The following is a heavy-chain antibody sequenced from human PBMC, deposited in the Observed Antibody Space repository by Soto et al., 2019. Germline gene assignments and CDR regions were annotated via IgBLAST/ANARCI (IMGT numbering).Heavy chain of an antibody. CDR3: ARQYCSSTSCHIYYYYYGMDV. CDR1: GYSFTSYW. CDR2: IYPGDSDT. Sequence: LKISCKGSGYSFTSYWIGWVRQMPGKGLEWMGIIYPGDSDTRYSPSFQGQVTISADKSISTAYLQWSSLKASDTAMYYCARQYCSSTSCHIYYYYYGMDVWGQGTTVTVSS. D-gene: IGHD2-2*02. J-gene: IGHJ6*02. V-gene: IGHV5-51*01.